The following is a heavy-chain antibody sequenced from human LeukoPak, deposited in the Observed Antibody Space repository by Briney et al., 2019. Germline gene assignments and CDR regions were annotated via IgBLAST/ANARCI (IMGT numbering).Heavy chain of an antibody. V-gene: IGHV4-59*08. J-gene: IGHJ5*02. CDR2: ISYSGNT. Sequence: SETLSLTCTVSGGSISGQYWSWIRQPPGRGLEWIGYISYSGNTRYNLSLKSRVTISVDTSKNQFSLKLNSMTAADTSVYYCARLRFLEWLFPWFDPWGQGTLVTVSS. CDR3: ARLRFLEWLFPWFDP. CDR1: GGSISGQY. D-gene: IGHD3-3*01.